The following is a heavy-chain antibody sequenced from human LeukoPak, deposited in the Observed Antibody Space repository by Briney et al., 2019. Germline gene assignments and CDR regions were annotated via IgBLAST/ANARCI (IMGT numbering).Heavy chain of an antibody. D-gene: IGHD3-22*01. Sequence: LETLSLTCTVSGGSISSSSYYWSWIRQPPGKGLEWIGFIFYSGTTNYNPSLKSRVTISVDTSKNQFSLKLSSVTAADTAVYYCARGGWNKFDYWGQGTLVTVSS. CDR1: GGSISSSSYY. V-gene: IGHV4-61*01. J-gene: IGHJ4*02. CDR3: ARGGWNKFDY. CDR2: IFYSGTT.